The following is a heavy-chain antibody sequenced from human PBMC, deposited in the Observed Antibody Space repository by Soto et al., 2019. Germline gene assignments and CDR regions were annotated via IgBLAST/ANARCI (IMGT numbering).Heavy chain of an antibody. V-gene: IGHV4-38-2*01. J-gene: IGHJ4*02. CDR1: GYSISTDYY. CDR3: ARGALGATTYFDY. D-gene: IGHD1-26*01. CDR2: RYHSGST. Sequence: SETLSLTCAVSGYSISTDYYWGWIRQPPGKRLEWIASRYHSGSTYYNPSLKSRVTISLDTSKNQFSLKLSSVTAADTAVYYCARGALGATTYFDYWGQGSLVTVSS.